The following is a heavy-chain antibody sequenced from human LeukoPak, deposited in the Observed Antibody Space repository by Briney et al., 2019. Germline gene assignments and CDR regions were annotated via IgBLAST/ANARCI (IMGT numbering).Heavy chain of an antibody. D-gene: IGHD3-3*01. V-gene: IGHV4-61*02. CDR1: GFSITSDNYC. Sequence: PAQTLTLTCTVSGFSITSDNYCWSWIPQPAGKGLEWIGRIFNNGSTNYSPSLNIRVTIAVDPSKIQFSLKLASVNAADTAVYYCARVGYFDFSSVDSWGQGTLVTVSS. CDR2: IFNNGST. J-gene: IGHJ4*02. CDR3: ARVGYFDFSSVDS.